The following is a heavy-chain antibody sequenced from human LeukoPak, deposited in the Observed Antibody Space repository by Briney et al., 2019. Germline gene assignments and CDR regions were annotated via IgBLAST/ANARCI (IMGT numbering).Heavy chain of an antibody. D-gene: IGHD2/OR15-2a*01. CDR3: ARDGREYSDYGMGV. CDR2: IRRETNGGTT. Sequence: TGGSLRLSCAASGFTFSTYWMHWVRQAPGKGLEWVSFIRRETNGGTTEYAASVKGRFSMSRDDSKSIAYLQMNSLKAEDTAVYFCARDGREYSDYGMGVWGQGTTVTVSS. V-gene: IGHV3-71*01. J-gene: IGHJ6*02. CDR1: GFTFSTYW.